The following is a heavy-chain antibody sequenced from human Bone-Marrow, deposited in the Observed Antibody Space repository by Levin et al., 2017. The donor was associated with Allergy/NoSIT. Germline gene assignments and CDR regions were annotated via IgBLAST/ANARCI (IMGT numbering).Heavy chain of an antibody. CDR2: ISAYNGNT. Sequence: ASVKVSCKASGYTFTSYGISWVRQAPGQGLEWMGWISAYNGNTNYAQKLQGRVTMTTDTSTSTAYMELRSLRSDDTAVYYCARDPPLYGGNSDYDYWGQGTLVTVSS. D-gene: IGHD4-23*01. CDR1: GYTFTSYG. CDR3: ARDPPLYGGNSDYDY. J-gene: IGHJ4*02. V-gene: IGHV1-18*01.